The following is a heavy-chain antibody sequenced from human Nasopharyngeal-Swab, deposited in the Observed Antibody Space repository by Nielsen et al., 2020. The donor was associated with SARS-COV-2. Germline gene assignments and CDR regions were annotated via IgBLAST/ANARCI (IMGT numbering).Heavy chain of an antibody. D-gene: IGHD1-14*01. V-gene: IGHV5-51*01. CDR3: ARLGGINGITAPDAFDG. CDR1: PYIFNNYW. J-gene: IGHJ3*01. Sequence: GGSLRLSCKGSPYIFNNYWDGWVRKMHGKGMEWRGFNYTGDSYTSYSPSIQGQVAISADKSISTAYLQWSSLEASDTAMYYCARLGGINGITAPDAFDGWGQGTMVTVSS. CDR2: NYTGDSYT.